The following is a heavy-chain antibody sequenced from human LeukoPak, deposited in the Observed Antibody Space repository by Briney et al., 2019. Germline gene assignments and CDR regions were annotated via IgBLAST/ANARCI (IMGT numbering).Heavy chain of an antibody. V-gene: IGHV3-11*04. CDR1: GFAFSDYY. CDR2: ISSSGSTI. Sequence: PGRSLRLSCAASGFAFSDYYMTWIRQAPGKGLECISYISSSGSTIYYADSVKGRFTISRDNAKKSLYLQMNSLRGEDTAVYYCARGGNPRFFFDYWGQGTLVTVSS. J-gene: IGHJ4*02. CDR3: ARGGNPRFFFDY. D-gene: IGHD3-16*01.